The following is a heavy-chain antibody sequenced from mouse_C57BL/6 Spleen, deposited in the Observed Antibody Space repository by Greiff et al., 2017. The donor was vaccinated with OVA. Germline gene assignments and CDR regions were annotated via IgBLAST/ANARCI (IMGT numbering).Heavy chain of an antibody. CDR1: GYTFTDYY. CDR3: ARETDGSSSFAY. V-gene: IGHV1-26*01. CDR2: INPNNGGT. J-gene: IGHJ3*01. D-gene: IGHD1-1*01. Sequence: VQLKQSGPELVKPGASVKISCKASGYTFTDYYMNWVKQSHGKSLEWIGDINPNNGGTSYNQKFKGKATLTVDKSSSTAYMELRSLTSEDSAVYYCARETDGSSSFAYWGQGTLVTVSA.